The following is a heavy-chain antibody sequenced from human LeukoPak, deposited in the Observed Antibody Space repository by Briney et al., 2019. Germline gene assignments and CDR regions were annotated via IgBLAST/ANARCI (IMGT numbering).Heavy chain of an antibody. CDR1: GYTFTSYD. D-gene: IGHD4-17*01. CDR3: ARVENDYGDYFAGL. J-gene: IGHJ4*02. Sequence: ASVTVSCKASGYTFTSYDINWVRQATGQGLEWMGWMNPNSGDTGYAQKFQGRVTMTRNTSISTAYMELSSLRSEDTAVYYCARVENDYGDYFAGLWGQGTLVTVSS. CDR2: MNPNSGDT. V-gene: IGHV1-8*01.